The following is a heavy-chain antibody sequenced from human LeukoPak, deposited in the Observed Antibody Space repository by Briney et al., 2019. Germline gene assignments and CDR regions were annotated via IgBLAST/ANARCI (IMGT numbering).Heavy chain of an antibody. CDR2: SSSSGSTI. J-gene: IGHJ4*02. V-gene: IGHV3-11*01. CDR1: GFSFSDYY. D-gene: IGHD3-10*01. Sequence: GGSLRLSCVASGFSFSDYYMTWIRQAPGKGLEWVSYSSSSGSTIYHADSVKGRFAISRDNARNSLYLQINSLRAEDTAVYYCAKGHYYGSGSLDYWGQGTLVTVSS. CDR3: AKGHYYGSGSLDY.